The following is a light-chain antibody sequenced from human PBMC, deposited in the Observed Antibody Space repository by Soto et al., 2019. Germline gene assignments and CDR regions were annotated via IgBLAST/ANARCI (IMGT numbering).Light chain of an antibody. J-gene: IGLJ3*02. Sequence: QSVLTQPPSASGTPGQRVTISCSGSNSNLGSNSVNWYQQVPGTAPKLLISSDNQRPSGVPDRFSGSQSGTSASLAISGLQSEDEADYHCGAWDDSLNGWVFGGGTKVTVL. CDR2: SDN. V-gene: IGLV1-44*01. CDR1: NSNLGSNS. CDR3: GAWDDSLNGWV.